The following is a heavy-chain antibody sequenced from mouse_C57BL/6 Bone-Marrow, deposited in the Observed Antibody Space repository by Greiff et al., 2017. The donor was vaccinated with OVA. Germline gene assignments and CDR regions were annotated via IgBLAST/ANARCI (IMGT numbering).Heavy chain of an antibody. Sequence: VHVKQSGAELVRPGASVKLSCTASGSNIKDDYMHWVKQRPEQGLEWIGWIDPENGDTEYASKFQGKATITADTSSNTAYLQLSSLTSEDTAVYYCTFYDYDWFAYWGQGTLVTVSA. CDR1: GSNIKDDY. CDR2: IDPENGDT. V-gene: IGHV14-4*01. CDR3: TFYDYDWFAY. D-gene: IGHD2-4*01. J-gene: IGHJ3*01.